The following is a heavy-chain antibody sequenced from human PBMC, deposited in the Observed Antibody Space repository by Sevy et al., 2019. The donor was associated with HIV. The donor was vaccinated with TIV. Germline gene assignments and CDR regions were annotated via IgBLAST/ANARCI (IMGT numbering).Heavy chain of an antibody. V-gene: IGHV3-48*03. J-gene: IGHJ5*02. CDR3: TRNGGAFDNGFDP. CDR1: GFTFSSYD. Sequence: GGSLRLSCTASGFTFSSYDMNWVRQAPGKGLEWVSKISSSGSSIYYADSVKGRFTISRDNAKNSLNLQMNSLRAEDTSFYYCTRNGGAFDNGFDPWGQGTLVTVSS. CDR2: ISSSGSSI. D-gene: IGHD2-8*01.